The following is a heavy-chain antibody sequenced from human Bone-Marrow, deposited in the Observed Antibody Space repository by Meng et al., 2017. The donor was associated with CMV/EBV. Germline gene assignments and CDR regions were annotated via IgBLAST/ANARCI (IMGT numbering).Heavy chain of an antibody. CDR3: AREKGTGEVVGATGNCDF. D-gene: IGHD1-26*01. CDR2: IRSKANSYAT. CDR1: GFTLSGSA. V-gene: IGHV3-73*01. J-gene: IGHJ4*02. Sequence: GESLKISCAASGFTLSGSAMHWVRPASGKGLEWVGRIRSKANSYATAYAASVKGRFTISRDDSKNTAYLQMDSLTAEDTGVYYCAREKGTGEVVGATGNCDFWGQGTLVTVSS.